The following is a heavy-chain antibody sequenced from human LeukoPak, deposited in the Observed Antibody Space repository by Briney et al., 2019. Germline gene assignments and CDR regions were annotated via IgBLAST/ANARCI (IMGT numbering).Heavy chain of an antibody. CDR1: GGTFNNYA. D-gene: IGHD3-22*01. V-gene: IGHV1-69*04. CDR2: IIPILGIP. J-gene: IGHJ4*02. CDR3: VRDGYYYDSSGKHFDY. Sequence: GASVKVSCKASGGTFNNYAISWVRQALGQGLEWMGRIIPILGIPNYAQKFQGRVTITADKSTSTAYMELSSLRSEDTAVYYCVRDGYYYDSSGKHFDYWGQGTLVTVSS.